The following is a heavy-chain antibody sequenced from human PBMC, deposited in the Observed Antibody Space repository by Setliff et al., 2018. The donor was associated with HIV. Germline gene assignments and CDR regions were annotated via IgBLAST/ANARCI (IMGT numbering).Heavy chain of an antibody. CDR1: GGSASNSRYY. D-gene: IGHD3-22*01. V-gene: IGHV4-39*01. Sequence: SETLSLTCTVSGGSASNSRYYWAWIRQPPGKGLEYIGSIYYNEKTYYSPSLKSRVTISIDTSKNQFSLNLTSVTAADSAVYYCARLTTTYYYDSSAYYHPVWGQGTLVTV. CDR2: IYYNEKT. CDR3: ARLTTTYYYDSSAYYHPV. J-gene: IGHJ4*02.